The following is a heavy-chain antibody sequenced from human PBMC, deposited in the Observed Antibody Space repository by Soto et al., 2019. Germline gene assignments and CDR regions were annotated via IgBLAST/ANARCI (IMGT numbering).Heavy chain of an antibody. J-gene: IGHJ4*02. CDR2: IRSKAYGGTT. D-gene: IGHD6-19*01. CDR3: TKWYSSGWHLF. CDR1: GFTFGDYA. Sequence: GGSLRLSCTASGFTFGDYAMSWFRQAPGKGLEWVGFIRSKAYGGTTEYAASVKGRFTISRDDSKSIAYLQMNSLKTEDTAVYYCTKWYSSGWHLFWGQGTLVTVSS. V-gene: IGHV3-49*03.